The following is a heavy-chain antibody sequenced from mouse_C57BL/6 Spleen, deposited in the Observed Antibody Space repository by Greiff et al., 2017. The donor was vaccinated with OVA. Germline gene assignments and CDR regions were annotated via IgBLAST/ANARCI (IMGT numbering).Heavy chain of an antibody. CDR3: ARVEKGYYFDY. CDR1: GYTFTSYW. V-gene: IGHV1-64*01. Sequence: QVQLQQPGAELVKPGASVKLSCKASGYTFTSYWMHWVKQRPGQGLEWIGMIHPNSGSTNYNEKFKSKATLTVDKSSSTAYMQLSSLTSEDSAVYYCARVEKGYYFDYWGQGTTLTVSS. CDR2: IHPNSGST. J-gene: IGHJ2*01.